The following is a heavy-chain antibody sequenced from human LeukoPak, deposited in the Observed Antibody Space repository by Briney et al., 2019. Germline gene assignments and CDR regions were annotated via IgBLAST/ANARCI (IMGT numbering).Heavy chain of an antibody. CDR3: AREDSSSEMISHNWFDP. J-gene: IGHJ5*02. CDR1: GYTFTNYD. D-gene: IGHD6-6*01. V-gene: IGHV1-8*01. CDR2: VNPGSGNT. Sequence: ASVKVSCKASGYTFTNYDIIWVRQASGRGLEWMGWVNPGSGNTGYSQNLQGRVTITRNTSISTAYMELSSLRSEDTAVYYCAREDSSSEMISHNWFDPWGQGTLVTVSS.